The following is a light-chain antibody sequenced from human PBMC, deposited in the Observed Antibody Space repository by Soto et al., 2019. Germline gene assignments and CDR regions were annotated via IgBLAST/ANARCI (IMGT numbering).Light chain of an antibody. CDR1: SSDVGGHNS. CDR3: SSFTSSVTYV. Sequence: QSALTQPASVSGSPGQSITISCTGTSSDVGGHNSVSWYRQDPGKAPKLMIYDVSNRPSGVSDRFSGSKSGNTASLTISGLQIEDEADYYCSSFTSSVTYVFGTGTRSP. CDR2: DVS. V-gene: IGLV2-14*01. J-gene: IGLJ1*01.